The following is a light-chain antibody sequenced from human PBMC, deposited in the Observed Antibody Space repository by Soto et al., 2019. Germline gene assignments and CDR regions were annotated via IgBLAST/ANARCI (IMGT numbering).Light chain of an antibody. Sequence: QSVLTQPASVSGSPGQSITISCTGTSSDVGGYNYVSWYQQHPGKVPKLMIYEVSNRPSGVSHRFSGSKSGNTASLTISSLQAEDEADYYCDSYTTSNTWVFGGGTQLTVL. J-gene: IGLJ3*02. V-gene: IGLV2-14*01. CDR2: EVS. CDR1: SSDVGGYNY. CDR3: DSYTTSNTWV.